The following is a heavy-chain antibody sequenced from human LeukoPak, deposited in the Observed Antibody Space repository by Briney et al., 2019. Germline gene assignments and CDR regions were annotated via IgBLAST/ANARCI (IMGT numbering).Heavy chain of an antibody. D-gene: IGHD3-22*01. CDR1: GGSISSGGYY. J-gene: IGHJ4*02. CDR3: ARGFGPYSRGYPDY. Sequence: QPSQTLSLTCTVSGGSISSGGYYWSWIRQHPGKGLEWIGYIYYSGSTYYDPSLESRVTISVDTSKNQFSLKLSSVTAADTAVYYCARGFGPYSRGYPDYWGQGTLVTVSS. V-gene: IGHV4-31*03. CDR2: IYYSGST.